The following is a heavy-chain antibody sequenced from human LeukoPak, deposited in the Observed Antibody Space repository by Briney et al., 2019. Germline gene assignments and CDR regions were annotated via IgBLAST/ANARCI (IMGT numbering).Heavy chain of an antibody. CDR3: ARDGSSSPRYCYYYYMDV. CDR1: GGTFSSYA. D-gene: IGHD6-6*01. V-gene: IGHV1-69*13. Sequence: EASVKVSCKASGGTFSSYAISWVRQAPGQGLEWMGGIIPIFGTANYAQKFQGRVTITADESTSTAYMELSSLRSEDTAVYYCARDGSSSPRYCYYYYMDVWGKGTTVTVSS. J-gene: IGHJ6*03. CDR2: IIPIFGTA.